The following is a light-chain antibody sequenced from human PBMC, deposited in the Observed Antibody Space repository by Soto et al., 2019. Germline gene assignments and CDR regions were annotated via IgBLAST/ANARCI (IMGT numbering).Light chain of an antibody. CDR1: GSDVGNFPL. CDR3: SSYAGSRVL. J-gene: IGLJ2*01. CDR2: EVN. Sequence: QSALTQPASVSGSPGQSVTISCSGSGSDVGNFPLVSWFQQHPGQAPKLVIYEVNKWPSGVSNRFSGSRSGYTASLTISELQADDEAYYYCSSYAGSRVLFGGETKLTVL. V-gene: IGLV2-23*02.